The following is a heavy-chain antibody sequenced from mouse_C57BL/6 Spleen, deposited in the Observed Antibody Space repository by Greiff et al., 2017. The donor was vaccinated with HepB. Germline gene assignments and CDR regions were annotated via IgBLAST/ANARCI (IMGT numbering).Heavy chain of an antibody. CDR3: ASRITTVVATGYYYAMDY. CDR2: IYPGSGST. J-gene: IGHJ4*01. Sequence: QVQLQQPGAELVKPGASVKMSCKASGYTFTSYWITWVKQRPGQGLEWIGDIYPGSGSTNYNEKFKSKATLTVDTSSSTAYMQLSSLTSEDSAVYYCASRITTVVATGYYYAMDYWGQGTSVTVSS. D-gene: IGHD1-1*01. CDR1: GYTFTSYW. V-gene: IGHV1-55*01.